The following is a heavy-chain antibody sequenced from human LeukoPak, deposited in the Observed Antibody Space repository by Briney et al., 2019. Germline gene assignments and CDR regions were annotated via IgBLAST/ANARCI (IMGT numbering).Heavy chain of an antibody. V-gene: IGHV6-1*01. CDR3: ARRLTQYDCFDP. J-gene: IGHJ5*02. CDR2: TYYRSTWYN. D-gene: IGHD2-2*01. Sequence: SQTLSLTCAISGDSVSSNSVTWNWVRQSPSRGLEWLGRTYYRSTWYNDYAVSVRGRITVNPDTSKNQFSLHLNSVTPEDTAVYYCARRLTQYDCFDPWGQGVLVTVSS. CDR1: GDSVSSNSVT.